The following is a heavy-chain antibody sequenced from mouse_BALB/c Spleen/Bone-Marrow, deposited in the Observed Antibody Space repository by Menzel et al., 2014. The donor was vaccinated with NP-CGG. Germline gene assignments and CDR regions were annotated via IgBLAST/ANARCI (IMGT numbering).Heavy chain of an antibody. V-gene: IGHV5-9-2*01. Sequence: LQQSGGGLVKPGGSLKLSCAASGFNFSSYGMSWVRQTPEKRLEWVASISGGGSYTYFPDSVKGRITISRDNAKNNLYLQMSSLRSEDTALYYCARHDYDWFAYWGLGTLVTVSA. CDR3: ARHDYDWFAY. J-gene: IGHJ3*01. CDR1: GFNFSSYG. D-gene: IGHD2-4*01. CDR2: ISGGGSYT.